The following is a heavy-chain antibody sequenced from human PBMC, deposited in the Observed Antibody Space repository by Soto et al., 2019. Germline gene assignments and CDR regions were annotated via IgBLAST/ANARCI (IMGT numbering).Heavy chain of an antibody. J-gene: IGHJ5*02. V-gene: IGHV3-23*01. CDR3: AKTYGSGSYYFLFWFDP. D-gene: IGHD3-10*01. CDR2: ISGSGGST. Sequence: PGGSLRLSCAASGFTFSSYAMSWVRQAPGKGLEWVSAISGSGGSTYYADSVKGRFTISRDNSKNTLYLQMNSLRAEDTAVYYCAKTYGSGSYYFLFWFDPWGQGTLVTVSS. CDR1: GFTFSSYA.